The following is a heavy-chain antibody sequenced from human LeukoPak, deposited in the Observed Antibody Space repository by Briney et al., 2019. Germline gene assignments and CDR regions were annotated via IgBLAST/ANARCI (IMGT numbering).Heavy chain of an antibody. CDR2: ITGSGSNT. J-gene: IGHJ3*02. CDR3: AKDGGYDYSLDAFDI. D-gene: IGHD5-12*01. CDR1: GFTFSSYA. Sequence: GGSLRLSCAASGFTFSSYAMSWVRQTPGKGLEWVSAITGSGSNTYYADSVKGRFTISRDNSKNTLYLQMNSLRAEDTAVYYCAKDGGYDYSLDAFDIWGQGTMVTVSS. V-gene: IGHV3-23*01.